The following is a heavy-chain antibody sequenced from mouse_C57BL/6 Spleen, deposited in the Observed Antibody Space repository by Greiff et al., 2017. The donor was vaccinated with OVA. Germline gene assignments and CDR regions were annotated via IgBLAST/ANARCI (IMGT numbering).Heavy chain of an antibody. J-gene: IGHJ4*01. CDR3: ARGTTVVARAMDY. CDR1: GFSLSTSGMG. Sequence: QVQLKESGPGILQSSQTLSLTCSFSGFSLSTSGMGVSWIRQPSGKGLEWLAHIYWDDDKRYNPSLKSRLTIAKDTSRNQVFLKITSVDTADTATYYCARGTTVVARAMDYWGQGTSVTVSS. V-gene: IGHV8-12*01. D-gene: IGHD1-1*01. CDR2: IYWDDDK.